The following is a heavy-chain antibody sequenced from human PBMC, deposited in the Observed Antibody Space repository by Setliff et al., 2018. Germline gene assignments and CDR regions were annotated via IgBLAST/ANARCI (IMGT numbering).Heavy chain of an antibody. J-gene: IGHJ1*01. Sequence: SETLSLTCTVSGGSISSYYWSWIRQPPGKGLEWIGYIYYSGSTNYNPSLKSRVTISVDTSKNQFSLKLSSVTAADTAVYYCAIPGYGDYFGYFRNWSQGTLVTVSS. D-gene: IGHD4-17*01. CDR1: GGSISSYY. CDR3: AIPGYGDYFGYFRN. V-gene: IGHV4-59*01. CDR2: IYYSGST.